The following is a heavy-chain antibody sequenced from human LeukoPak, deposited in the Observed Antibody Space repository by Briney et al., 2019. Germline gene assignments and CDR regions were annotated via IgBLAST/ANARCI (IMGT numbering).Heavy chain of an antibody. CDR3: ARTYSSGWYYYYYCMDV. D-gene: IGHD6-19*01. V-gene: IGHV4-34*01. CDR2: INHSGST. Sequence: SETLSLTCAVYGGSFSGYYWSWIRQPPGKGLEWIGEINHSGSTNYNPSLKSRVTISVDTSKNQFSLKLSSVTAADTAVYYCARTYSSGWYYYYYCMDVWGKGTTVTISS. J-gene: IGHJ6*03. CDR1: GGSFSGYY.